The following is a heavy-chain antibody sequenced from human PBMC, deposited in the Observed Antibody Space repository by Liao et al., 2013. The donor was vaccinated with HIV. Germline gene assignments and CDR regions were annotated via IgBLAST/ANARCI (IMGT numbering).Heavy chain of an antibody. D-gene: IGHD6-13*01. CDR3: ARVGKGPSFWYGRGLYYFDY. V-gene: IGHV4-59*12. J-gene: IGHJ4*02. CDR1: GGSISSYY. Sequence: QVQLQESGPGLVKPSETLSLTCTVSGGSISSYYWSWIRQPPGKGLEWIGHIYYSGRTNYNPSLKSRVTISVDTSKNQFSLKLSSVTAADTAVYYCARVGKGPSFWYGRGLYYFDYWGQGTLVTVSS. CDR2: IYYSGRT.